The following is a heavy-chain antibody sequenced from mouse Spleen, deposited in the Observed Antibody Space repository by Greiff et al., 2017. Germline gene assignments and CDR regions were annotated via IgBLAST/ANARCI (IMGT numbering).Heavy chain of an antibody. CDR2: ISSGGSYT. J-gene: IGHJ2*01. Sequence: EVQLVESGGGLVKPGGSLKLSCAASGFTFSSYAMSWVRQTPEKRLEWVATISSGGSYTYYPDSVKGRFTISRDNAKNSLYLQMSSLRSEDTAMYYCARENYYGNYFDYWGQGTTLTVSS. D-gene: IGHD1-1*01. V-gene: IGHV5-9-3*01. CDR3: ARENYYGNYFDY. CDR1: GFTFSSYA.